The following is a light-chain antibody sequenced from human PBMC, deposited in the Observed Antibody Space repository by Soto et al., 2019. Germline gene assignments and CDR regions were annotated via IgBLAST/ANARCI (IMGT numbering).Light chain of an antibody. J-gene: IGLJ1*01. CDR3: AAWDDSLNGCV. CDR1: SSNIGTYS. CDR2: SDN. V-gene: IGLV1-44*01. Sequence: QSGLTQPPSASETPGQRVTISCSGSSSNIGTYSVSWYQHFPGTAPRLLIYSDNQRPSGVPDRFSASKSGASASLAISGLQSEDEADFYCAAWDDSLNGCVFGTGTKLTVL.